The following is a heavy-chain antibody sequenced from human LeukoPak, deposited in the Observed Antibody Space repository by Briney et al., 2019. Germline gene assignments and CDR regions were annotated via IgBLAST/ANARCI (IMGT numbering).Heavy chain of an antibody. CDR3: ARVRFLAYGMDV. V-gene: IGHV3-21*01. D-gene: IGHD3-3*01. CDR2: ISSSSDYI. Sequence: GVSLRLSCAASGFTFSTYSMNWVRQAPGKGLEWVSSISSSSDYIYYADSVKGRFTISRDNAKNSLYLQMNSLRAEDTAVYYCARVRFLAYGMDVWGQGTTVTVSS. J-gene: IGHJ6*02. CDR1: GFTFSTYS.